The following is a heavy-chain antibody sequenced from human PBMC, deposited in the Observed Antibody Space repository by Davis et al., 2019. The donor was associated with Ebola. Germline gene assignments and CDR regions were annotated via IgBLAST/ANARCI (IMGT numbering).Heavy chain of an antibody. Sequence: SVKVSCKTSGGTFTNYAVNWVRQAPGQGLEWMGRIIPVVDTKDYAQKFQGRVMITADESTSTAYMELSSLRSEDTAVYYCARGTGGDFFDYWGQGTLVTVSS. D-gene: IGHD1-26*01. CDR2: IIPVVDTK. CDR3: ARGTGGDFFDY. J-gene: IGHJ4*02. V-gene: IGHV1-69*11. CDR1: GGTFTNYA.